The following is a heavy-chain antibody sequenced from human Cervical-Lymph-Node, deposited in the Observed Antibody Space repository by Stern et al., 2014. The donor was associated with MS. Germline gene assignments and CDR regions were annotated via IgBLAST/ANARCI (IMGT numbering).Heavy chain of an antibody. J-gene: IGHJ4*02. Sequence: VQLAESGPGLVTPSETLSLTCPVSGGSISSYYWTWIRPPPGKGLEWIGYIYYSGSTNYNPSLKSRVTISVDTSKNQFSLKLSSVTAADTAVYYCARLYSSSSFDYWGQGTLVTVSS. CDR1: GGSISSYY. V-gene: IGHV4-59*01. D-gene: IGHD6-6*01. CDR2: IYYSGST. CDR3: ARLYSSSSFDY.